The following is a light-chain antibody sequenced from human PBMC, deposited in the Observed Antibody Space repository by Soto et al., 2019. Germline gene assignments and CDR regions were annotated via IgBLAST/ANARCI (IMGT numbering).Light chain of an antibody. J-gene: IGKJ1*01. Sequence: EIVMTQSPATLSVSPGDRATLSCRASQSVSSNLAWYQQKPGQAPRLLIYGASTRVTGIPARFSGGGSGTEFTLTISSLQSEDFAVYYCQQYNNWPGTFGQGTKVEIK. CDR3: QQYNNWPGT. CDR1: QSVSSN. CDR2: GAS. V-gene: IGKV3-15*01.